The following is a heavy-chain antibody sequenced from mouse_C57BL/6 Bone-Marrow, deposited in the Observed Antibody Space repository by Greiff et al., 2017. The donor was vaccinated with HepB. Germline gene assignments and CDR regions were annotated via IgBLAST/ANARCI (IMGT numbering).Heavy chain of an antibody. V-gene: IGHV1-61*01. CDR3: AREGGYYGSKRYFDY. D-gene: IGHD1-1*01. CDR1: GYTFTSYW. CDR2: IYPSDSET. J-gene: IGHJ2*01. Sequence: QVQLQQPGAELVRPGSSVKLSCKASGYTFTSYWMDCVKQRPGQGLEWIGNIYPSDSETHYNQKFKDKATLTVDKSSSTAYMQLSSLTSEDSAVYYCAREGGYYGSKRYFDYWGQGTTLTVSS.